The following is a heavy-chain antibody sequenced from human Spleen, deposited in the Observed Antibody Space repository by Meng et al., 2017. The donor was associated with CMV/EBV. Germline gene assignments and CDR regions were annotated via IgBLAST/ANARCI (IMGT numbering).Heavy chain of an antibody. V-gene: IGHV4-31*03. Sequence: LRLSCTVSGGSISSGGYYWTWIRQHPGKGLEWIGYIYYSGSTYYNPSLKSRVTISVDTSKNQFSLKLSSVTAADTAVYYCARVYTRYCSSTSCFDWFDPWGQGTLVTVSS. CDR2: IYYSGST. D-gene: IGHD2-2*01. CDR1: GGSISSGGYY. CDR3: ARVYTRYCSSTSCFDWFDP. J-gene: IGHJ5*02.